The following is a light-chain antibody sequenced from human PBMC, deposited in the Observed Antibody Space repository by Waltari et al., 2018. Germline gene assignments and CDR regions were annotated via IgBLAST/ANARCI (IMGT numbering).Light chain of an antibody. CDR2: DTS. Sequence: ETVLTQSPATLSLSPGERATLSCRASQSVDRYLHWYQQKPGQAPRLLIYDTSNRATGTPARFSGSGSGTDFTLTISSLEPEDFAVYYCQQRKNWPPLTFGGGTKVEIK. CDR3: QQRKNWPPLT. V-gene: IGKV3-11*01. J-gene: IGKJ4*01. CDR1: QSVDRY.